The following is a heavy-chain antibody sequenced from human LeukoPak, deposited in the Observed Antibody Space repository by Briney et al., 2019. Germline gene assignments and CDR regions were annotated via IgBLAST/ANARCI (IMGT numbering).Heavy chain of an antibody. D-gene: IGHD1-26*01. CDR1: GYTFTSYG. CDR3: ARDISGSYGLDY. J-gene: IGHJ4*02. Sequence: ASVKVSCKSSGYTFTSYGSSWVRQAPGQGLDGMGWISAYNGNTNYPQKFHGRVTLTRDTSTSTDYMELRSLRSDDTAVYYCARDISGSYGLDYWGQGTPVTVSS. CDR2: ISAYNGNT. V-gene: IGHV1-18*01.